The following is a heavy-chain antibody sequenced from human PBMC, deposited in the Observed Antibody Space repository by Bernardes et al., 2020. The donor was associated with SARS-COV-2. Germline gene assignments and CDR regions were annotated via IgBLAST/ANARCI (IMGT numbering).Heavy chain of an antibody. CDR3: AKASYYYYGMDV. CDR2: IYYSGST. J-gene: IGHJ6*02. D-gene: IGHD2-21*01. Sequence: SETLSLTCTVSGGSISSYYWSWIRQPPGKGLEWVGYIYYSGSTNYSPSLKSRANISVDTSKNQFSLNLTSVTAADTAVYYCAKASYYYYGMDVWGQGTTVTVSS. V-gene: IGHV4-59*08. CDR1: GGSISSYY.